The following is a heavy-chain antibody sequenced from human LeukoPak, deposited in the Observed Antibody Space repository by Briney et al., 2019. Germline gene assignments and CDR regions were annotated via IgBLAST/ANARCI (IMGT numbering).Heavy chain of an antibody. J-gene: IGHJ4*02. Sequence: GGSLRLSCAASGFTFSSYSMNWVRQAPGKGLEWVSSISSSSSYIYYADSVKGRFTISRDNAKNSLYLQMNSLRAEDTAVYYCARDDYYDSSGYYIDYWGQGTLVTVSS. D-gene: IGHD3-22*01. CDR2: ISSSSSYI. CDR3: ARDDYYDSSGYYIDY. CDR1: GFTFSSYS. V-gene: IGHV3-21*01.